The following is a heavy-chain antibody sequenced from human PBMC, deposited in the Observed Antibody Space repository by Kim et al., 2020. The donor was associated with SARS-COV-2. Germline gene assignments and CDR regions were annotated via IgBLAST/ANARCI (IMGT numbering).Heavy chain of an antibody. J-gene: IGHJ4*02. V-gene: IGHV4-59*13. CDR3: ARGGDYGGRVPPDY. CDR1: GGSISSYY. D-gene: IGHD4-17*01. CDR2: IYYSGST. Sequence: SETLSLTCTVSGGSISSYYWSWIRQPPGKGLEWIGYIYYSGSTNYNPSLKSRVTISVDTSKNQFSLKLSSVTAADTAVYYCARGGDYGGRVPPDYWGQGTLVTVSS.